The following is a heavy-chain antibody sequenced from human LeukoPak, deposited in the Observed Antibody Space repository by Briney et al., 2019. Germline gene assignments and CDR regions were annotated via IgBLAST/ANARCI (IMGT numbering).Heavy chain of an antibody. V-gene: IGHV3-30*18. CDR1: GFTVSSNY. CDR3: AKDTDYDTSGSGYFHYYYGMDV. CDR2: ISYSGSNK. J-gene: IGHJ6*02. Sequence: GGSLRLSCAASGFTVSSNYMSWVRQAPGKGLEWVAVISYSGSNKAYVDSVKGRFSISRDNSKNTVYLQMNSLRSEDTAVYYCAKDTDYDTSGSGYFHYYYGMDVWGQGTTVTVSS. D-gene: IGHD3-22*01.